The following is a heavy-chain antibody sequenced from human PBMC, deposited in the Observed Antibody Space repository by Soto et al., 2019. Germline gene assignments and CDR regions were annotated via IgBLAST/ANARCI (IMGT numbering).Heavy chain of an antibody. Sequence: QPGGSLRLSCAASGFTFGNYWMHWVRQAPGKGPEWVSRMTSDGRTTQYADSVKGRFTVSRDNAKNTLYLQMNSLRAEDTAIYYCARAEVDYWGPGTLVTVSS. V-gene: IGHV3-74*03. CDR1: GFTFGNYW. CDR3: ARAEVDY. CDR2: MTSDGRTT. J-gene: IGHJ4*02.